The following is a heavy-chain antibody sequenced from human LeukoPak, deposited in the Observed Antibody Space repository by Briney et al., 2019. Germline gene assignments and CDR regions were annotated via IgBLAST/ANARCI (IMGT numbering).Heavy chain of an antibody. Sequence: GGSLRLSCAASGFTFSSYSMNWVRQAPGKGLEWVSYISSSGSTIYYADSVKGRFTTSRDNAKNSLYLQMNSLRAEDTAVYYCARDSPRMVRGGHYWGQGTLVTVSS. CDR3: ARDSPRMVRGGHY. D-gene: IGHD3-10*01. V-gene: IGHV3-48*04. J-gene: IGHJ4*02. CDR1: GFTFSSYS. CDR2: ISSSGSTI.